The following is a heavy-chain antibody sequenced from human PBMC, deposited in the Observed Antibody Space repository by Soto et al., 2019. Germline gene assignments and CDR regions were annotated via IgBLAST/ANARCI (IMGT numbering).Heavy chain of an antibody. D-gene: IGHD6-13*01. Sequence: GGSLRLSCAASGFTFSSYGMHWVRPAPGKGLEWVAVISYDGSNKYYADSVKGRFTISRDNSNNTLYLQMNSLRAEDTAVYYCAKEFIAAAGNYYYYMDVWGKGTTVTVSS. CDR3: AKEFIAAAGNYYYYMDV. CDR1: GFTFSSYG. V-gene: IGHV3-30*18. CDR2: ISYDGSNK. J-gene: IGHJ6*03.